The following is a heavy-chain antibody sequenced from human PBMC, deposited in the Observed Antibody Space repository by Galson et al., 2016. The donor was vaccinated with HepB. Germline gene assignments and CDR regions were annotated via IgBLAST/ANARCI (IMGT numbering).Heavy chain of an antibody. CDR3: ARDVWDSSSSWYRAEYFQH. D-gene: IGHD6-13*01. Sequence: SVKVSCKASGYTFTSYGISWVRQAPGQGLEWMGWISAYNGNTNYAQKLQGRVTMTTDTSTSTAYMELRSLRSDDTAVYYCARDVWDSSSSWYRAEYFQHWGQGTLVTVSS. CDR1: GYTFTSYG. V-gene: IGHV1-18*01. J-gene: IGHJ1*01. CDR2: ISAYNGNT.